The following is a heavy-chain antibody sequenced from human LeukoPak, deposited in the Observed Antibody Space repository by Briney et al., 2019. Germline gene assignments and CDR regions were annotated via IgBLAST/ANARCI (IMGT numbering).Heavy chain of an antibody. V-gene: IGHV4-59*01. CDR1: GGSLTNYY. D-gene: IGHD3-10*01. CDR3: AREYPGDYYYGSGKGGWFDP. J-gene: IGHJ5*02. CDR2: IYYSGST. Sequence: SETLSLTCTVSGGSLTNYYWSWIRQPPGKGLDWIGHIYYSGSTNYNPSLKSRVTISVDTSKNQFSLKLSSVTAADTAVYYCAREYPGDYYYGSGKGGWFDPWGQGTLVTVSS.